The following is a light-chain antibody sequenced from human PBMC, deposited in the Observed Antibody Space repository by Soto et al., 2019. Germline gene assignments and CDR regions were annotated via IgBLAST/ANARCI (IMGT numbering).Light chain of an antibody. Sequence: EIVLTQSPGTLSLSPGERASLSCRASQGIGDTLAWYQHKPGQAPRLLIYGASTRATGIPARFSGSGSGTEFILTISSLQSEDFAVYYCQQYNNWPSWTFGQGTKVDI. CDR2: GAS. J-gene: IGKJ1*01. V-gene: IGKV3-15*01. CDR1: QGIGDT. CDR3: QQYNNWPSWT.